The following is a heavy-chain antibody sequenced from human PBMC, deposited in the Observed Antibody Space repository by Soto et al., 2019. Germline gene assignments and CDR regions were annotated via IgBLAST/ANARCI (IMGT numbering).Heavy chain of an antibody. Sequence: ASVKVSCKASGYTFTSYGISWVRQAPGRGLEWMGWISAYNGNTNYAQKLQGRVTMTTNTSTSTAYMELRSLRSDDTAGYFCARVICGSAWLMNIDYWREGALVTV. J-gene: IGHJ4*02. D-gene: IGHD6-19*01. CDR2: ISAYNGNT. CDR3: ARVICGSAWLMNIDY. V-gene: IGHV1-18*01. CDR1: GYTFTSYG.